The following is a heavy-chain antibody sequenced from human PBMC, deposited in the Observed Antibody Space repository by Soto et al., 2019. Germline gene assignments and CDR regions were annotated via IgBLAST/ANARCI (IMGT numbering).Heavy chain of an antibody. D-gene: IGHD7-27*01. Sequence: GGSLRLSCAASGFTFSSYGMHWVRQAPGKGLEWVAVIWYDGSNKYYADSVKGRFTISRDNSKNTLYLQMNSLRAEDTAVYYCARDPRVWGSGYYYGMDVWGQGTTVTVSS. CDR3: ARDPRVWGSGYYYGMDV. CDR1: GFTFSSYG. CDR2: IWYDGSNK. J-gene: IGHJ6*02. V-gene: IGHV3-33*01.